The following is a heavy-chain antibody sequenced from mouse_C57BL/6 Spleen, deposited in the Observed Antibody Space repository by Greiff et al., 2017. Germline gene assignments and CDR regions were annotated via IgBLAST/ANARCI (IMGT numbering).Heavy chain of an antibody. CDR2: RYPGDGDT. CDR3: ARWSLAMDY. J-gene: IGHJ4*01. Sequence: VQVVESGPELVKPGASVKISCKASGYAFSSSWMNWVKQRPGKGLEWIGRRYPGDGDTNYNGKFKGKATLTADKSSSTAYMQLSSLTSEDSAVYFCARWSLAMDYWGQGTSVTVSS. CDR1: GYAFSSSW. V-gene: IGHV1-82*01.